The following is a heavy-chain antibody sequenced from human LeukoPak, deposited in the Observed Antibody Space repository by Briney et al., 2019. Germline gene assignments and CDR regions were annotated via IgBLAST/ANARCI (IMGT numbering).Heavy chain of an antibody. CDR2: MYYSGST. V-gene: IGHV4-30-4*01. Sequence: WVRQPPGKGLEWIGYMYYSGSTYYNPSLKSRITISLDMSKNQFSLKLSSVTAADTAVYYCARPHYYDSRIDPWGQGTLVTVSS. CDR3: ARPHYYDSRIDP. J-gene: IGHJ5*02. D-gene: IGHD3-22*01.